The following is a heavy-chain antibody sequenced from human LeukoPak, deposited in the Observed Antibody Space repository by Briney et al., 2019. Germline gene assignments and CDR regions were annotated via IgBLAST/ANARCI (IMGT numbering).Heavy chain of an antibody. Sequence: GASVKDSCKASGYTFTSYYMHWVRQAPGQGLEWMGIINPSGGSTSYAQKFQGRVTMTRDTSTSTVYMELSSVRSEDTAVYYCARDRGSGFDYWGQGTLVTVSS. V-gene: IGHV1-46*01. CDR3: ARDRGSGFDY. D-gene: IGHD3-10*01. J-gene: IGHJ4*02. CDR2: INPSGGST. CDR1: GYTFTSYY.